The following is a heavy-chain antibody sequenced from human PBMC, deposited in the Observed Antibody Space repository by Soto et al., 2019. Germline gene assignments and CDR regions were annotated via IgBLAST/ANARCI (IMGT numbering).Heavy chain of an antibody. Sequence: EVQLLESGGGLVQPGGSLRLSCAASGFTFSSYAMSWVRQAPGKGLEWVSAISGSGGSTYYADSVKGRFTISRDNSKNTLYLQMNILRAEDTAVYYCAKGDCSGGSCYPSCFDPWGQGTLVTVSS. D-gene: IGHD2-15*01. CDR2: ISGSGGST. CDR3: AKGDCSGGSCYPSCFDP. CDR1: GFTFSSYA. J-gene: IGHJ5*02. V-gene: IGHV3-23*01.